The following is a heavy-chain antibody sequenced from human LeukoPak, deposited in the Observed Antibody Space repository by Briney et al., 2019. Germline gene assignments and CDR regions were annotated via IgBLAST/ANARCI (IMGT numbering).Heavy chain of an antibody. CDR2: INHSGST. Sequence: SETLSLTCAVYGGSFSGYYWSWIRQPPGKGLEWIGEINHSGSTNYNPSLKSRVTISVDTSKNQFSLKLSSVTAADTAVYYCARTRWAGYSYGFNYYYYMDVWGKGTTVTVSS. CDR3: ARTRWAGYSYGFNYYYYMDV. J-gene: IGHJ6*03. D-gene: IGHD5-18*01. CDR1: GGSFSGYY. V-gene: IGHV4-34*01.